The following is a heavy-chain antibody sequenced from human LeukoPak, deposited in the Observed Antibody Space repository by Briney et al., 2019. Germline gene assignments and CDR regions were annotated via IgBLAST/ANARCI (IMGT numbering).Heavy chain of an antibody. D-gene: IGHD6-13*01. J-gene: IGHJ4*02. CDR3: AREYDSRARFDS. CDR2: IWSTGEYI. CDR1: GDGFTRHT. Sequence: GGSLRLSCAGSGDGFTRHTMNWVRRAPGKGLEWISYIWSTGEYINYADSAKGRFTISRDNARNSVYLQMNSLRVEDTAIYYCAREYDSRARFDSWGQGTLVTVSS. V-gene: IGHV3-21*05.